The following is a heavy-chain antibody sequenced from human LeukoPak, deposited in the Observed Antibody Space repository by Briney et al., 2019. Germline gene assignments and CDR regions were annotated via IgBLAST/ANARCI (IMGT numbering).Heavy chain of an antibody. CDR2: IKQDGSEK. J-gene: IGHJ4*02. D-gene: IGHD2-2*01. CDR1: GFTFSSYW. Sequence: QPGGSLRLSCAASGFTFSSYWVSWVRQAPGKGLEWVANIKQDGSEKYYVDSVKGRFTISRDNAKNSLYLQMNSLRAEDTAVYYCARDFSTSSWPTYYFDYWGQGTLVTVSS. V-gene: IGHV3-7*01. CDR3: ARDFSTSSWPTYYFDY.